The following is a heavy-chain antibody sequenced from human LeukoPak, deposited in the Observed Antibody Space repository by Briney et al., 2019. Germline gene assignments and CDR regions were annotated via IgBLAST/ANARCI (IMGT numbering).Heavy chain of an antibody. D-gene: IGHD5-18*01. V-gene: IGHV4-39*01. CDR3: ARGVHTGMVGVYFDD. J-gene: IGHJ4*02. CDR2: IYYSGST. CDR1: GGSISSSSHY. Sequence: PSETLSLTCTVSGGSISSSSHYWGWIRQPPGKGLEWIGTIYYSGSTDYNPSLKSRVTISVDTSKSQFSLNLRSVTAADTAVYYCARGVHTGMVGVYFDDWGQGIPVTVSS.